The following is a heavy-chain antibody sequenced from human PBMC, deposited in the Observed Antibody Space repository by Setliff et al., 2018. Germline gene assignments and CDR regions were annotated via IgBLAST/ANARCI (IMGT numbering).Heavy chain of an antibody. V-gene: IGHV4-61*02. CDR3: SRLVRYCTTTACQRASGAEV. CDR1: GGSITSGSFY. Sequence: PSETLSLTCTVSGGSITSGSFYWSWIRQPAGKKLEWIGRIHASGSPDYNPSFKSRVTISRDTSTNQFSLKLGSVTAADTAVYYCSRLVRYCTTTACQRASGAEVWGQGTVVTVPQ. D-gene: IGHD2-8*01. J-gene: IGHJ4*02. CDR2: IHASGSP.